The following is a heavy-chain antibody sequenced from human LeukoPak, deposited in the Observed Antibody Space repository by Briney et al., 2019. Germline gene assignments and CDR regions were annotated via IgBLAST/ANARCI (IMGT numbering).Heavy chain of an antibody. Sequence: GGSLRLSCAASGFTFSSYGMHWVRQAPGKGLEWVAVISYDGSNKYYADSVKGRFTIFRDNSKNTLYLQMNSLRAEDTAVYYCAKEKLDSHDYGDYNYYYYGMDVWGQGTTVTVSS. CDR1: GFTFSSYG. CDR3: AKEKLDSHDYGDYNYYYYGMDV. J-gene: IGHJ6*02. D-gene: IGHD4-17*01. V-gene: IGHV3-30*18. CDR2: ISYDGSNK.